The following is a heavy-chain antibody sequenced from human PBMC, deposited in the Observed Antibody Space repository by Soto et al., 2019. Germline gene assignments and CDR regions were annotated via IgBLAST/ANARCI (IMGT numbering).Heavy chain of an antibody. CDR2: IWYDGSNK. J-gene: IGHJ4*02. CDR3: ARDRGVAAAALDY. D-gene: IGHD6-13*01. CDR1: GFTFSSYG. V-gene: IGHV3-33*01. Sequence: PGGSLRLSCAASGFTFSSYGMHWVRQAPGKGLEWVAVIWYDGSNKYYADSVKGRFTISRDNSKNTLYLQMNSLRAEDTAVYYCARDRGVAAAALDYWGQGTLVT.